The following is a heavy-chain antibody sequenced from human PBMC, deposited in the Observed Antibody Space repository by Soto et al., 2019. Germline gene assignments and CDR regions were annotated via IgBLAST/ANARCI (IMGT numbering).Heavy chain of an antibody. CDR2: IYPHDSDT. CDR3: ARPTDYHYGMQV. V-gene: IGHV5-51*01. D-gene: IGHD4-17*01. CDR1: GYNFHTYW. Sequence: GESLKISCKGSGYNFHTYWIAWVRQMPGKGLEWMGFIYPHDSDTRYSPSFRGQVTISADKSINTAYLQWTSLKASDTAIYFCARPTDYHYGMQVWGQGTTVTVS. J-gene: IGHJ6*02.